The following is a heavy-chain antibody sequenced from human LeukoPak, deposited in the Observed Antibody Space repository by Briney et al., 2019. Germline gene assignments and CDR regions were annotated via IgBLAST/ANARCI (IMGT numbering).Heavy chain of an antibody. J-gene: IGHJ3*02. D-gene: IGHD3-3*01. Sequence: ASVKVSCKVSGYTLTELSMDWVRQAPGKGLEWMGGFDPEDGETIYAQKFQGRVTMTEGTSTDTAYMELSSLRSEDTAVYYCATSYIVVFGVLNRDDAFDIWGQGTMVTVSS. CDR3: ATSYIVVFGVLNRDDAFDI. V-gene: IGHV1-24*01. CDR1: GYTLTELS. CDR2: FDPEDGET.